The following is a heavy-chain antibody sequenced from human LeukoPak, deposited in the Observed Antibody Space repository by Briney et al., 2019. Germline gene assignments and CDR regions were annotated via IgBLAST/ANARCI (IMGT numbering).Heavy chain of an antibody. V-gene: IGHV3-23*01. J-gene: IGHJ4*02. CDR1: GFPFSSHG. CDR2: ISPGGGPT. Sequence: GGSLRLSCAGSGFPFSSHGMNWVRQAPGKGLEWVSGISPGGGPTYYADSVKGRFTISRDDSKNTLYLQMKNLRAEDTAVYYCAKDGLDYYDSSGYSDDYFDYWGQGTLVTVSS. D-gene: IGHD3-22*01. CDR3: AKDGLDYYDSSGYSDDYFDY.